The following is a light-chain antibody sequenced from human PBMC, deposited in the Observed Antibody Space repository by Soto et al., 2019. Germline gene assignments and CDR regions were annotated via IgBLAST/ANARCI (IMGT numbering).Light chain of an antibody. J-gene: IGKJ5*01. CDR3: QQYDNLPLI. CDR2: DTS. CDR1: QGINNY. V-gene: IGKV1-33*01. Sequence: DIQMTQSPSSLSASVGDRVTITCQASQGINNYLNWYQQKPGNAPKLLIFDTSDLETGVPSRFSGRGSGTDFTFTISSLQPEDVAVYYCQQYDNLPLIFGQGTRLEI.